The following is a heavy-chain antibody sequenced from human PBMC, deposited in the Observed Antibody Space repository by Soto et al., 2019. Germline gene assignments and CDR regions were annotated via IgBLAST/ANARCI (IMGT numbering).Heavy chain of an antibody. V-gene: IGHV3-21*01. J-gene: IGHJ5*02. CDR1: GFTFSSYS. D-gene: IGHD2-21*01. CDR3: ARDVNGGFCGA. CDR2: ISSRNNDM. Sequence: EVQLVEAGGGLVKPGGSLRLSCAASGFTFSSYSMNWVRQAPGKGLEWVSTISSRNNDMYYVDSVKGRFTISRDNARNSVYLQMNRLRADDTAVYYCARDVNGGFCGAWGQGTLVTVSS.